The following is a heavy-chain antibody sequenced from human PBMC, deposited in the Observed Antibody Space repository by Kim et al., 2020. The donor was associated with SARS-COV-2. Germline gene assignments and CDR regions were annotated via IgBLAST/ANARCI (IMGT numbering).Heavy chain of an antibody. D-gene: IGHD5-18*01. CDR1: GFTFSTYG. CDR3: ARDPGQGYSYGSYYFDY. CDR2: IWYDGSNK. J-gene: IGHJ4*02. Sequence: GRSLRLSCAASGFTFSTYGMHWVRQAPGRGLEWVAVIWYDGSNKYYADSVRGRFTISRDNSKNTLYLQMSSLRAEDTAVYYCARDPGQGYSYGSYYFDYWGQGTLVTVSS. V-gene: IGHV3-33*01.